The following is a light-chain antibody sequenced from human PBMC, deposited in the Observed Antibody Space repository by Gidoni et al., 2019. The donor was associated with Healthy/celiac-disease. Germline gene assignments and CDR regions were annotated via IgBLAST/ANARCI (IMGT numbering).Light chain of an antibody. CDR1: SSNIGAGYD. J-gene: IGLJ2*01. CDR3: QSYDSSLSGVV. Sequence: QSVLTPPPSVSGAPGQRVTISGTGSSSNIGAGYDVHWYQQLPGTAPKLLIYVNSNRPSGVPDRFSGAKSGTSASLAITGLQAEDEADYYCQSYDSSLSGVVFGGGTKLTVL. CDR2: VNS. V-gene: IGLV1-40*01.